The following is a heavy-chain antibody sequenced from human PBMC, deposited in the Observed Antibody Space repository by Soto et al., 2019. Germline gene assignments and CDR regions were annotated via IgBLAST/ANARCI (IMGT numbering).Heavy chain of an antibody. CDR1: GFTFSSYA. CDR2: VSFDGSNE. CDR3: ARGSSAWHLEY. V-gene: IGHV3-30-3*01. Sequence: VQLVETGGGVVQPGRSLRLSCAATGFTFSSYALHWVRQFPGKGLEWVAVVSFDGSNEYYADSVTGRFTISRDNSKSTLYLQMNSLRAEDTAVYYCARGSSAWHLEYWGQGSLVTVSS. J-gene: IGHJ4*02. D-gene: IGHD6-19*01.